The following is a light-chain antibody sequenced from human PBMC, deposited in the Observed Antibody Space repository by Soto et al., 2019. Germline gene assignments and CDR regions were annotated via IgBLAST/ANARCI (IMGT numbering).Light chain of an antibody. J-gene: IGKJ5*01. V-gene: IGKV3-11*01. Sequence: EIVLTQSPATLSLSPGERATLSCRASQSVIRYLAWYQQKPGQAPRLLIYGASTRVTGIPARFSGSGSGTEFTLTISSLQVEDFATYYCQQSHSTPDTFGQGTRLEIK. CDR1: QSVIRY. CDR3: QQSHSTPDT. CDR2: GAS.